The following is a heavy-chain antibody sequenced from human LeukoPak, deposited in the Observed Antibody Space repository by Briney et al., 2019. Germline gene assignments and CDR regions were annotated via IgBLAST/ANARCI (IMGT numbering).Heavy chain of an antibody. D-gene: IGHD3-10*01. CDR3: ARVRSGGPFDY. Sequence: SETLSLTCSVSGGSVSSSTYYWGWIRQPPGKGLEWIGSMYHGGSTYYNPSLKSRVTISVDTSKNQFSLKLSSLTAADPAVYYCARVRSGGPFDYWGQGTLVTVSS. J-gene: IGHJ4*02. V-gene: IGHV4-39*01. CDR2: MYHGGST. CDR1: GGSVSSSTYY.